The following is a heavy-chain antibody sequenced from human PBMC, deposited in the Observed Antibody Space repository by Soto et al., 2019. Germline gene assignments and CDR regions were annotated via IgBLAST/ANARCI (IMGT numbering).Heavy chain of an antibody. CDR2: IYKSGDT. D-gene: IGHD6-6*01. CDR1: GASISNDY. Sequence: SETLSLTCSVSGASISNDYWSWVRQPPGKGLECIGYIYKSGDTNYSPSLKSRATMSLDTSKNQFSLTLTSVTAADTAVYYCARTARRFDYWGQGILVTVSS. CDR3: ARTARRFDY. V-gene: IGHV4-59*01. J-gene: IGHJ4*02.